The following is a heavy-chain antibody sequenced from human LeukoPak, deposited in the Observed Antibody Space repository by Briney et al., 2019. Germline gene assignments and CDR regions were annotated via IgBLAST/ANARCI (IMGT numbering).Heavy chain of an antibody. D-gene: IGHD3/OR15-3a*01. CDR2: ISHSGAYR. Sequence: GGSLRLSCAGSGLILSNTAMGWVRQAPGKGLEWVAGISHSGAYRYADSVKGRFTISRDNSKNTVYLQVNTLRAEDTAVYSCARAAGGLDPFDIWGQGTMVTVSS. CDR3: ARAAGGLDPFDI. V-gene: IGHV3-23*01. J-gene: IGHJ3*02. CDR1: GLILSNTA.